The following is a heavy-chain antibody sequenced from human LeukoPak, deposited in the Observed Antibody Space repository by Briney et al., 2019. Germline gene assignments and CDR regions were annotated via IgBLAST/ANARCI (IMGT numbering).Heavy chain of an antibody. CDR3: ARGYCGGDCYNLGFDY. D-gene: IGHD2-21*02. CDR1: GGSISSYY. CDR2: IYYSGST. V-gene: IGHV4-59*01. J-gene: IGHJ4*02. Sequence: PSETLSLTCSVSGGSISSYYWSWFRQPPGKGLEWIGYIYYSGSTNYNPSLRSRVTISVDTSKNQFSLRLSSVTAADTAMYYCARGYCGGDCYNLGFDYWGQGTLVTVSS.